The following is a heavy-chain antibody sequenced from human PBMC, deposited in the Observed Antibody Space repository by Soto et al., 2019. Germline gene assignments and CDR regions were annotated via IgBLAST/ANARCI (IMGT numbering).Heavy chain of an antibody. V-gene: IGHV4-4*02. CDR3: ARGPRSGSYSVDGFDV. J-gene: IGHJ3*01. D-gene: IGHD1-26*01. CDR2: IYHTGSA. Sequence: SETMSLTCVVSGASLSTSNWWSWVCQPPGKGLEWIGEIYHTGSASYSPSLKSRLSMSIDKSKNQLSLRLTDVTAADTAKYYCARGPRSGSYSVDGFDVWGQGTVVTVSS. CDR1: GASLSTSNW.